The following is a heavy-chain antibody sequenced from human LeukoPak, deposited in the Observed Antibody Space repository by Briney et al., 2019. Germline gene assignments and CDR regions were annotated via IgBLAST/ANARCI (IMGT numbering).Heavy chain of an antibody. J-gene: IGHJ5*02. Sequence: PSETLSLTCTVSGGSISSYYWSWIRQPPGKGLEWIGYIYYSGSTNYSPSLKSRVTMSVDTSKNQFSLKLSSVTAADTAVYYCARDLRGHRITIFGVTDNWFDPWGQGTLVTVSS. CDR1: GGSISSYY. CDR3: ARDLRGHRITIFGVTDNWFDP. D-gene: IGHD3-3*01. V-gene: IGHV4-59*12. CDR2: IYYSGST.